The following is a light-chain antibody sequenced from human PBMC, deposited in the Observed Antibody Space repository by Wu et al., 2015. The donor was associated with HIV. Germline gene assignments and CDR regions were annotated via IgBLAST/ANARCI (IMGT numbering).Light chain of an antibody. J-gene: IGKJ4*01. V-gene: IGKV3-15*01. CDR2: GAS. CDR3: QQYNNWPPLT. Sequence: EIVLTQSPATLSLSPGERATLSCRASQSVRNYLAWFQQKPGQAPRLLIYGASNRATGIPARFSGSGSGTEFTLTISSLQSEDFAVYYCQQYNNWPPLTFGGGTKVEIK. CDR1: QSVRNY.